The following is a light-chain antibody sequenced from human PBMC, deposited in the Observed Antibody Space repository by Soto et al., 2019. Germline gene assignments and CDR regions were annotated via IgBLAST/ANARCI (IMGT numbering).Light chain of an antibody. CDR3: QQYNDSPT. J-gene: IGKJ1*01. V-gene: IGKV3D-15*01. Sequence: EIVMTQSPATLSVSPGERATLSCRASRSVSSSLAWYQQKPGQAPWLLIYGASTRATGIPARFSGSGSGTEFTLTISSLQSEDFAVYYCQQYNDSPTFGQGTKVDIK. CDR1: RSVSSS. CDR2: GAS.